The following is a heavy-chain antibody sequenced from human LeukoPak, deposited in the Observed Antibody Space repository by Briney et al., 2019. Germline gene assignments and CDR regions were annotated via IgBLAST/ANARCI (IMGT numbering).Heavy chain of an antibody. V-gene: IGHV4-34*01. CDR1: GGSFSGYY. Sequence: SETLSLTCAVYGGSFSGYYWSWIRQPPGKGLEWIGEINHSGSTNYNPSLKSRVTISVDTSKNQFSLKLSSVTAADTAVYYCARGLRPRGAGDYFDLWGRGTLVTVSS. D-gene: IGHD1-26*01. CDR2: INHSGST. J-gene: IGHJ2*01. CDR3: ARGLRPRGAGDYFDL.